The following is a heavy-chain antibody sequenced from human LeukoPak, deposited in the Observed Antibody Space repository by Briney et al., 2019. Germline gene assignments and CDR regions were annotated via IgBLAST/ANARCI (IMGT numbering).Heavy chain of an antibody. CDR1: GVSVSSYY. J-gene: IGHJ4*02. V-gene: IGHV4-59*02. CDR3: ARTALDLAARPTFDY. Sequence: SETLSLTCTVSGVSVSSYYWTWIRQPPGKGLEWIGYTSYSGNTKYNPSLKSRVTISVDTSKNQFSLKLSSVTAADTAVYYCARTALDLAARPTFDYWGQGTLVTVSS. CDR2: TSYSGNT. D-gene: IGHD6-6*01.